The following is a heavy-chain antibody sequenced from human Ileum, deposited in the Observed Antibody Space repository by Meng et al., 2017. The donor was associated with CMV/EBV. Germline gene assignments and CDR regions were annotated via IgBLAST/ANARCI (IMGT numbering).Heavy chain of an antibody. J-gene: IGHJ1*01. CDR3: LILLNGYFLH. V-gene: IGHV3-21*06. Sequence: VQVAESVGGLVKPGDSRTLSCVVSGIDFSSYSMAWVRQGPGKGLDWVSSIDSSGSLRFYADSVTGRFTTSRDNVENSLHLQMNSLRIEDTAIYFCLILLNGYFLHWGQGTLVTVSS. D-gene: IGHD2-8*01. CDR2: IDSSGSLR. CDR1: GIDFSSYS.